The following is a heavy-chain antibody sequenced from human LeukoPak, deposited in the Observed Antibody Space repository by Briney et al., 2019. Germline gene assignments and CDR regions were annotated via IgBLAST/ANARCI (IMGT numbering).Heavy chain of an antibody. CDR2: ISSSSSYI. Sequence: GGSLRLPCAASGFTFSSYSMNWVRQAPWKGLEWVSSISSSSSYIYYADSVKGRFTISRDNAKNSLYLQMNSLRAEDTAVYYCARDNNWGKGGIDYWGQGTLVTVSS. J-gene: IGHJ4*02. V-gene: IGHV3-21*01. CDR1: GFTFSSYS. CDR3: ARDNNWGKGGIDY. D-gene: IGHD7-27*01.